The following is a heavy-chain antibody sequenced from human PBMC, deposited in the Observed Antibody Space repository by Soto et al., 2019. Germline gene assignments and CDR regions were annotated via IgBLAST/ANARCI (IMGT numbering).Heavy chain of an antibody. CDR2: ISSSSSYI. CDR3: ARVMAYCGGDCYPDY. Sequence: EVQLVESGGGLVKPGGSLRLSCAASGFTFSSYSMNWVRQAPGKGLEWVSSISSSSSYIYNADSVKGRFTISRYNAKNSLYLQMNSLRAEDTAVYYCARVMAYCGGDCYPDYWGQGTLVTVSS. CDR1: GFTFSSYS. D-gene: IGHD2-21*02. V-gene: IGHV3-21*01. J-gene: IGHJ4*02.